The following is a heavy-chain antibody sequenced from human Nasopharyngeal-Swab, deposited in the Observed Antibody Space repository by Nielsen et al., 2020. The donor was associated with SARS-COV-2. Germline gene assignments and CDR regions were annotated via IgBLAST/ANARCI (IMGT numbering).Heavy chain of an antibody. D-gene: IGHD2-2*01. Sequence: SQTLSLTCPVHGGSFSGYYWSWIRQPPGKGLEWIGSIHHSGSTYYNPSLKSRVTISVDTSKNQFSLKLSSVTAADTAVYYCARHGSVVVPVDAFDIWGQGTMVTVSS. CDR2: IHHSGST. CDR3: ARHGSVVVPVDAFDI. J-gene: IGHJ3*02. V-gene: IGHV4-34*01. CDR1: GGSFSGYY.